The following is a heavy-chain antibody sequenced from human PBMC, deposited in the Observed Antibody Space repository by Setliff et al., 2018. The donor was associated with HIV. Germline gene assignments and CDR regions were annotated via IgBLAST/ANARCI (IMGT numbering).Heavy chain of an antibody. Sequence: GGSLRLSCAASGFTFSNYAMHWVRQAPGKGLEWVAVISYDGSNKYYADSVKGRFTISRDNSKNTLYLQMNSLKTEDTAVYYCVTKGRDVYTLEAPGWGQGTLVTVSS. CDR3: VTKGRDVYTLEAPG. V-gene: IGHV3-30-3*01. CDR1: GFTFSNYA. J-gene: IGHJ4*02. CDR2: ISYDGSNK. D-gene: IGHD2-15*01.